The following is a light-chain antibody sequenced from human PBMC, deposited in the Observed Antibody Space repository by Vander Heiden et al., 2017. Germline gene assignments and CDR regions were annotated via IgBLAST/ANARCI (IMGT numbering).Light chain of an antibody. Sequence: EIVSTQSPATLSLSPAVRATPSCRASQSVSSYLAWYQQKPGQAPRLLIYDSSKRATGIPARFSGSGSGTDFTLTISSLEPEDFAVYYCKQRNNWPITFGQGTRLEIK. CDR3: KQRNNWPIT. CDR1: QSVSSY. J-gene: IGKJ5*01. CDR2: DSS. V-gene: IGKV3-11*01.